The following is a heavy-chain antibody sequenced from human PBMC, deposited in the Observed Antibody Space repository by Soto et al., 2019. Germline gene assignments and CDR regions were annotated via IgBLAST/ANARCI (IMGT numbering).Heavy chain of an antibody. D-gene: IGHD2-2*01. J-gene: IGHJ5*02. CDR2: IIPIFGTA. CDR1: GGTFSSYA. Sequence: QVQLVQSGAEVKKPGSSVKVSCKASGGTFSSYAISWVRQAPGQGLEWMGGIIPIFGTANYAQKFQGRVTITADESTSTAYMELSSLGSEDTAVYYCARFIRYCSSTSCYELDPWGQGTLVTVSS. V-gene: IGHV1-69*01. CDR3: ARFIRYCSSTSCYELDP.